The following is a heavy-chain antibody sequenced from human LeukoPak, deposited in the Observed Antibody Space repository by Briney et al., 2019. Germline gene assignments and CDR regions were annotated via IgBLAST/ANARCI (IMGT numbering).Heavy chain of an antibody. CDR2: ISGSGGST. D-gene: IGHD2-2*01. J-gene: IGHJ4*02. V-gene: IGHV3-23*01. CDR1: GFSFSSYS. Sequence: SGGSLRLSCAASGFSFSSYSLNWVRQAPGKGLEWVSAISGSGGSTYYADSVKGRFTISRDNSKNTLYLQMNSLRAEDTAVYYCAKGPTYCSSTSCSNRKLVYFDYWGQGTLVTVSS. CDR3: AKGPTYCSSTSCSNRKLVYFDY.